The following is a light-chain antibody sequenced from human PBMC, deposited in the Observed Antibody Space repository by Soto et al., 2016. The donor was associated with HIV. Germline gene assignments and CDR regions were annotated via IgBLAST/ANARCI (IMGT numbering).Light chain of an antibody. Sequence: SYELTQPPSVSVAPGKTARITCGGNNIGTKSVHWYQQRPGQAPIMVVYDDSDRPSGIPERFSGSNFGTDNTATLTISRVEAGDEADYYCQVWDGNSDHYVFGPGTKVTVL. J-gene: IGLJ1*01. CDR1: NIGTKS. CDR2: DDS. CDR3: QVWDGNSDHYV. V-gene: IGLV3-21*03.